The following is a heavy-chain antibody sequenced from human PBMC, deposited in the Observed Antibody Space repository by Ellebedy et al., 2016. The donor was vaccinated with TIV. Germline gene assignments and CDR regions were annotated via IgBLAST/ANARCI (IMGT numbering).Heavy chain of an antibody. CDR3: ARVLRYFDWLLVY. Sequence: AASVKVSCKASGYTFTSYDINWVRQATGQGLEWMGWMNPNSGNTGYAQKFQGRVTMTRNTSISTAYMELSSLRSEDTAVYYCARVLRYFDWLLVYWGQGTLVTVSS. CDR1: GYTFTSYD. D-gene: IGHD3-9*01. CDR2: MNPNSGNT. J-gene: IGHJ4*02. V-gene: IGHV1-8*01.